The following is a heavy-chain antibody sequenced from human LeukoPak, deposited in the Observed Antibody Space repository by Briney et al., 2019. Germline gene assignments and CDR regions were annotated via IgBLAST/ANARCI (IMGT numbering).Heavy chain of an antibody. D-gene: IGHD2-2*01. CDR2: ISYDGSNK. J-gene: IGHJ3*02. V-gene: IGHV3-30*18. CDR1: GFTFSSYG. Sequence: GRSLRLSCAASGFTFSSYGMHWVRQAPGKGLEWVAVISYDGSNKYYADSVKGRFTISRDNSKNTLYLQMNSLRAEDTAVYYCAKVVVVPAATLKVPEDAFDIWGQGTMATVSS. CDR3: AKVVVVPAATLKVPEDAFDI.